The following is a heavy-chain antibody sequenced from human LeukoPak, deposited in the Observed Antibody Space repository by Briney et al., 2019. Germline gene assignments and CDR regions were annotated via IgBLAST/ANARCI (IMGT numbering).Heavy chain of an antibody. V-gene: IGHV4-31*03. CDR2: IYYSGST. CDR1: GGSISSGGYY. CDR3: ARGGGYDSVVDY. J-gene: IGHJ4*02. D-gene: IGHD5-12*01. Sequence: PSETLSLTCTVSGGSISSGGYYWSWIRQHPGKGLEWIGYIYYSGSTYHNPSLKSRVTISVDTSKNQFSLKLSSVTAADTAVYYCARGGGYDSVVDYWGQGTLVTVSS.